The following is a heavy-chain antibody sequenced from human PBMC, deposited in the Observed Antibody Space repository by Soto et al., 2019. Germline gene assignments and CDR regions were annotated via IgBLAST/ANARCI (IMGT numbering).Heavy chain of an antibody. J-gene: IGHJ6*02. Sequence: SVKVSCKASGFTFTSSAVQWVRQARGQRLEWIGWIVVGSGNTNYAQKFQERVTITRDMSTSTAYMELSSLRSEDTAVYYCAANDGSPPWNYYYNGMDVWGQGTTVTVSS. CDR1: GFTFTSSA. CDR2: IVVGSGNT. CDR3: AANDGSPPWNYYYNGMDV. V-gene: IGHV1-58*01. D-gene: IGHD1-1*01.